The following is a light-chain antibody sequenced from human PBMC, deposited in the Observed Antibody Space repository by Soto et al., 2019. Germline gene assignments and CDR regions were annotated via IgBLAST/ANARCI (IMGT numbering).Light chain of an antibody. CDR1: QSVSYSSNNKNY. J-gene: IGKJ5*01. CDR2: WAS. Sequence: DIVRTLSQDALGVSLFEMATINCKSSQSVSYSSNNKNYLARYQQIPGQPPKLLIYWASTRESGVPDRFSGSGSGTDFTLTISSLQAEDVAVYYCQQYYNTPITFGQGTRLEIK. V-gene: IGKV4-1*01. CDR3: QQYYNTPIT.